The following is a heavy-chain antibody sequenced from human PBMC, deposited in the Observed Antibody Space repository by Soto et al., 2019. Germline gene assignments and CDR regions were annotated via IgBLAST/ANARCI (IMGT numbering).Heavy chain of an antibody. CDR3: ARVVGSSEHDY. J-gene: IGHJ4*02. D-gene: IGHD6-13*01. CDR1: GFSVSSNIAA. CDR2: TYYRSKWHS. Sequence: SQTRSLTCAFSGFSVSSNIAAWNCIRQSPSRGLEWLGRTYYRSKWHSEYAVSVKSRISIKPDTSKNQFSLQLNSVTPEDTAMYYCARVVGSSEHDYWGQGTMVTVSS. V-gene: IGHV6-1*01.